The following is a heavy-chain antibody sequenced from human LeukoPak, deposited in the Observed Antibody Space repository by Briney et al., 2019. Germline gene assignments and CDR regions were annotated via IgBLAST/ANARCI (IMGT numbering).Heavy chain of an antibody. CDR1: GFTFRSYW. D-gene: IGHD2/OR15-2a*01. J-gene: IGHJ4*02. V-gene: IGHV3-7*01. Sequence: GGSLRLSCGASGFTFRSYWMSWVRQAPGKGLEWLGHINQEASRTDHADSVKGRFTISRDNARNLLYLHMSSLRAEDTAVYYCAKYLSRAFDSWGQGILVSVSS. CDR2: INQEASRT. CDR3: AKYLSRAFDS.